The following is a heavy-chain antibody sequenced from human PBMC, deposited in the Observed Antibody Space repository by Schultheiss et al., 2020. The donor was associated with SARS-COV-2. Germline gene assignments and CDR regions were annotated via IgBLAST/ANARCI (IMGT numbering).Heavy chain of an antibody. CDR3: AHRQKLRFLEWLLFDY. V-gene: IGHV2-5*01. CDR2: IYWNDDK. D-gene: IGHD3-3*01. CDR1: GFSLSTSGVG. Sequence: SGPTLVKPTQTLTLTCTFSGFSLSTSGVGVGWIRQPPGKALEWLALIYWNDDKRYSPSLKSRLSITKDNSKNQVVLTMTNMDPVDTATYYCAHRQKLRFLEWLLFDYWGQGTLVTVSS. J-gene: IGHJ4*02.